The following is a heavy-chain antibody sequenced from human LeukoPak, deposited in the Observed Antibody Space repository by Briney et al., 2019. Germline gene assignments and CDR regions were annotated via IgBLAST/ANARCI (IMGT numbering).Heavy chain of an antibody. D-gene: IGHD5-18*01. CDR2: IYYSGST. CDR3: AREPSGYSYSDDY. J-gene: IGHJ4*02. V-gene: IGHV4-39*07. Sequence: SETLSLTCTVSGGSISSSSYYWGWIRQPPGKGLEWIGSIYYSGSTYYNPSLKSRVTISVDTSKNQFSLKLSSVTAADTAVYYCAREPSGYSYSDDYWGQGTLVTVSS. CDR1: GGSISSSSYY.